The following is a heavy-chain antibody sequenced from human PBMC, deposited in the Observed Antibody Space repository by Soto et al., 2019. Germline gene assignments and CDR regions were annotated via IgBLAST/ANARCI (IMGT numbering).Heavy chain of an antibody. J-gene: IGHJ4*02. CDR3: ARSPTYYDILTGYYSAPDDY. V-gene: IGHV4-39*01. D-gene: IGHD3-9*01. CDR2: IYYSGST. Sequence: SETLSLTCTVSGGSISSSSYYWGWIRQPPGKGLEWIGSIYYSGSTYYNPSLKSRVTISVDTSKNQFSLKLSSVTAADTAVYYCARSPTYYDILTGYYSAPDDYWGQGTLVTVSS. CDR1: GGSISSSSYY.